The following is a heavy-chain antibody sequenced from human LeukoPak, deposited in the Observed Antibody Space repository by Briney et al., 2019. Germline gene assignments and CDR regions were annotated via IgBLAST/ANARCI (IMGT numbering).Heavy chain of an antibody. Sequence: TSQTLSLTCSVSGDSISSRTYYWTWIRQHPEKGLEWIGYIWNSGSTNYNPALKSRVTISVGTSKTQFSLKLTSVTAADTAVYYCARVVTSFGVVMESTNAFDIWGQGTKVTVSS. CDR3: ARVVTSFGVVMESTNAFDI. V-gene: IGHV4-31*03. CDR2: IWNSGST. CDR1: GDSISSRTYY. J-gene: IGHJ3*02. D-gene: IGHD3-3*01.